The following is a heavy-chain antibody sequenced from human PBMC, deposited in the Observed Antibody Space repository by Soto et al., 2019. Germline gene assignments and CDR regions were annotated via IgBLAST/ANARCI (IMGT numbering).Heavy chain of an antibody. D-gene: IGHD3-3*01. CDR3: ATTGDFWSGDDY. V-gene: IGHV3-66*01. CDR1: GFTVSSNY. CDR2: IYSGGST. J-gene: IGHJ4*02. Sequence: EVQLVESGGGLVQPGGSLRLSCAASGFTVSSNYMSWVRQAPGKGLEWVSVIYSGGSTYYADSVKGRFTISRDNSRNALYLQMNSLRAEDTAVYYCATTGDFWSGDDYWGQGTLVTVSS.